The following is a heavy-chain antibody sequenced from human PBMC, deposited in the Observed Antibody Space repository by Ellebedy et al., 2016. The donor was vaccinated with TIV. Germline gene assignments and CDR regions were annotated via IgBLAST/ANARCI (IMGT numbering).Heavy chain of an antibody. CDR2: IYYSGST. V-gene: IGHV4-59*01. D-gene: IGHD3-9*01. CDR3: ARTYDILTGYHFDY. CDR1: GGSISSYY. J-gene: IGHJ4*02. Sequence: MPGGSLRLSCTVSGGSISSYYWSWIRQPPGKGLEWIGYIYYSGSTDYNPSLKSRVTISVDTSKNQFSLKLSSVTAADTAVYYCARTYDILTGYHFDYWGQGTLVTVSS.